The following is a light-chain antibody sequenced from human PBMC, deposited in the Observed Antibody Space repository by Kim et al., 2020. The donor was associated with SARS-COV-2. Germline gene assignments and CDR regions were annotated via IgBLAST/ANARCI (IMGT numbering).Light chain of an antibody. J-gene: IGLJ3*02. CDR3: YSAADNNQWV. V-gene: IGLV3-27*01. CDR1: VLAKKY. Sequence: SYELTQPSSVSVSPGQTARITCSGDVLAKKYARWFQQKPGQAPVLVIYKDSERPSGIPERFSGSSSGTTVTLTISGAQVEDEADYYCYSAADNNQWVFGG. CDR2: KDS.